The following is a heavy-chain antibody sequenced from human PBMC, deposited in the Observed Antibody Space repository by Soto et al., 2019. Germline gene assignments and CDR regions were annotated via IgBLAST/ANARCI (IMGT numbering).Heavy chain of an antibody. Sequence: SGKVSCKASGGTFSSYAISWVRQAPGQGLEWMGGIIPIFGTANYAQKFQGRVTITADESTSTAYMELSSLRSEDTAVYYCARVSENGGNSGHWGQGTLVTVSS. V-gene: IGHV1-69*13. D-gene: IGHD2-21*02. J-gene: IGHJ4*02. CDR3: ARVSENGGNSGH. CDR2: IIPIFGTA. CDR1: GGTFSSYA.